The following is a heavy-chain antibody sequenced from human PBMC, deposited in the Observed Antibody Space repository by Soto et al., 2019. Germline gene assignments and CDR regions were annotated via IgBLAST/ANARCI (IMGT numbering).Heavy chain of an antibody. CDR3: VRATYFSDSSGYTRCLDY. CDR1: GFTFSDYY. Sequence: GGSLRLSCAASGFTFSDYYMSWIRQAPGKGLEWVGRSRDKPQGYSTAYAASVKGRFTTSRDESKNSAYLQMNSLKTEDTAVYYCVRATYFSDSSGYTRCLDYWGQGTLVTVSS. CDR2: SRDKPQGYST. J-gene: IGHJ4*02. V-gene: IGHV3-72*01. D-gene: IGHD3-22*01.